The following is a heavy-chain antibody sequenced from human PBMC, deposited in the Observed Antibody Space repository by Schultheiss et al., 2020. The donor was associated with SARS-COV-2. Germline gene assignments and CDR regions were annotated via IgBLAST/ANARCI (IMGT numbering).Heavy chain of an antibody. Sequence: LSLTCAVYGGSFSGYYWSWIRQPPGKGLEWVSYISSSSSTIYYADSVKGRFTISRDNAKNSLYLQMNSLRAEDTALYYCAKGGFAAAGLAFYWFDPWGQGTLVTVSS. D-gene: IGHD6-13*01. CDR2: ISSSSSTI. CDR1: GGSFSGYY. J-gene: IGHJ5*02. CDR3: AKGGFAAAGLAFYWFDP. V-gene: IGHV3-11*01.